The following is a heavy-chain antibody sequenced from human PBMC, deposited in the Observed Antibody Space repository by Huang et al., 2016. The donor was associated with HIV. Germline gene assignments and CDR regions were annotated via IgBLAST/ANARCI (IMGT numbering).Heavy chain of an antibody. V-gene: IGHV4-39*01. J-gene: IGHJ4*02. Sequence: QLQLQESGPGLVKASETLSLTCIVSGGSISSSNYYWGWVRQPPGKGLECIGSIYYGGNTFYNPSLKSRVTISVDTSKNQLSLKVRSVTAADTAVYYCARHNIYCSGGDCSSFDYWGQGTLVTVSS. CDR1: GGSISSSNYY. CDR2: IYYGGNT. CDR3: ARHNIYCSGGDCSSFDY. D-gene: IGHD2-21*02.